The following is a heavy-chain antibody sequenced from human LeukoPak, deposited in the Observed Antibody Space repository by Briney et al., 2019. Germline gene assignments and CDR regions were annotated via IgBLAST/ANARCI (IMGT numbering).Heavy chain of an antibody. CDR2: INHSGST. D-gene: IGHD2-2*02. J-gene: IGHJ6*03. Sequence: SETLPLTCAVYGGSFSGYYWSWIRQPPGKGLEWIGEINHSGSTNYNPSLKSRVTISVDTSKNQFSLKLSSATAADTAVYYCARIIVVVPAAIRGYYYMDVWGKGTTVTVSS. V-gene: IGHV4-34*01. CDR3: ARIIVVVPAAIRGYYYMDV. CDR1: GGSFSGYY.